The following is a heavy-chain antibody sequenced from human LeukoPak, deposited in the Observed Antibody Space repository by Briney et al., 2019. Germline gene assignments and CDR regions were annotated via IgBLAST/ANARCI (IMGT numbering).Heavy chain of an antibody. J-gene: IGHJ4*02. CDR2: ISSSSIYI. Sequence: PGGSLRLSCAASGLTFSSYSMNWVRQAPGKGLEWVSSISSSSIYIYYADSVKGRFTISRDNAKNTLYLQMSSLTAKDTAVYYCAKDRSIGTYYTFDSWGQGTLVTVSS. CDR1: GLTFSSYS. D-gene: IGHD1-26*01. V-gene: IGHV3-21*04. CDR3: AKDRSIGTYYTFDS.